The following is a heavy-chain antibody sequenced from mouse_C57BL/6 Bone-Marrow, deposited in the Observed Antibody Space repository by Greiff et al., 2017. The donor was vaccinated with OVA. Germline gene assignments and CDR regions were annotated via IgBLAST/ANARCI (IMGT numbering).Heavy chain of an antibody. J-gene: IGHJ2*01. CDR3: AREGGSTVVFDD. CDR1: GYTFTSYW. V-gene: IGHV1-50*01. CDR2: IDPSDSYT. D-gene: IGHD1-1*01. Sequence: VQLQQPGAELVKPGASVKLSCKASGYTFTSYWMQWVKQRPGQGLEWIGEIDPSDSYTNYNQKFKGKATLTVDTSSSTAYMQLSSLTSEDSAVYYCAREGGSTVVFDDWGQGTTLTVSS.